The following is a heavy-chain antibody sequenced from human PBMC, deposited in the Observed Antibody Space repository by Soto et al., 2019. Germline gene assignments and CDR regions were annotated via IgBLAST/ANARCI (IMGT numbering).Heavy chain of an antibody. D-gene: IGHD3-16*01. V-gene: IGHV4-4*02. CDR3: ARNGHYAIDF. CDR1: GASVSSGNW. Sequence: PSETLSLTCAVSGASVSSGNWWSWVRQSPGKGLEWIGEIHYTGLTNYNPPLKSRVTISVDSSKNQFSLKVNSMTAADTAFYYCARNGHYAIDFWGQGTLVTVSS. CDR2: IHYTGLT. J-gene: IGHJ4*02.